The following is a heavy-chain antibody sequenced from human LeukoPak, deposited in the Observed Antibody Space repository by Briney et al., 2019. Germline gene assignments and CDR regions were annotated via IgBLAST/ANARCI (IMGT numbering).Heavy chain of an antibody. Sequence: GGSLRLSCADPGFAFNMFAIDWVRQAPGKGLEWVSGLSRGGSTTNYADSVKGRFTISRDKSQNSVFLQLNSLRPEDTAVYYCARQQRIRHCSEGVCTEGYFDYWGQGTLVTVSS. J-gene: IGHJ4*02. CDR3: ARQQRIRHCSEGVCTEGYFDY. V-gene: IGHV3-23*01. D-gene: IGHD2-15*01. CDR1: GFAFNMFA. CDR2: LSRGGSTT.